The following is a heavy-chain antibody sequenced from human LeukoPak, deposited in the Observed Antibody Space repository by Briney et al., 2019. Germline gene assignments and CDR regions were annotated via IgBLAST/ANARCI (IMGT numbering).Heavy chain of an antibody. Sequence: KSGESLKISCKCSGYSFTNYLIGGVRQMPGKGLEWMGIIYPGDSDTRYSPSFQGQVTISADTSISTAYLHWSSLKASDTAMYYCARRGIAVAGTPAEYFQHWGEGTLVTVSS. CDR1: GYSFTNYL. CDR2: IYPGDSDT. V-gene: IGHV5-51*01. CDR3: ARRGIAVAGTPAEYFQH. J-gene: IGHJ1*01. D-gene: IGHD6-19*01.